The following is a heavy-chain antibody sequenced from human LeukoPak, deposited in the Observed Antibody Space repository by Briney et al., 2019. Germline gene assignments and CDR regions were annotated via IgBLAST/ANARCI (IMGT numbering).Heavy chain of an antibody. CDR3: ARSDSGDYYYYYMDV. D-gene: IGHD4/OR15-4a*01. J-gene: IGHJ6*03. V-gene: IGHV1-8*03. CDR1: GYSFTNYG. Sequence: EASVKVSCKASGYSFTNYGISWVRQASGQGLEWMGWMNPNSGNTGYAQKFQGRVTITRNTSISTAYMELSSLRSEDTAVYYCARSDSGDYYYYYMDVWGKGTTVTVSS. CDR2: MNPNSGNT.